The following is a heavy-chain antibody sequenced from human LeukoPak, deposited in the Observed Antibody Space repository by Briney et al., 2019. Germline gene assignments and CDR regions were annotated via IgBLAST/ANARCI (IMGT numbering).Heavy chain of an antibody. V-gene: IGHV3-30*02. CDR3: GGAVAGSPFLAY. D-gene: IGHD6-19*01. CDR1: GFTFSSYG. CDR2: IRYDGSSE. Sequence: PGGSLRLSCVASGFTFSSYGMHWVRQAPGKGLEWVAFIRYDGSSEYYADSVKGRFTISRDNSKNTLYLHMNSLRVEATALYYCGGAVAGSPFLAYWGQGTLVTVSS. J-gene: IGHJ4*02.